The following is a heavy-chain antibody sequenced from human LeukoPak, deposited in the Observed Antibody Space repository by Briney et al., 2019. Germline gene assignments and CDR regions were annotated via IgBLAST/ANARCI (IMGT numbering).Heavy chain of an antibody. J-gene: IGHJ4*02. V-gene: IGHV1-58*01. D-gene: IGHD1-7*01. Sequence: SVKVSCKASGFTFTSSAVQWVRQARGQRLEWIGWIVVGSGNANYAQKFQERVTITRDMSTSTAYMELSSLRSEDTAVYYCAAGPIYNWNYHSDYWGQGTLVTVSS. CDR1: GFTFTSSA. CDR2: IVVGSGNA. CDR3: AAGPIYNWNYHSDY.